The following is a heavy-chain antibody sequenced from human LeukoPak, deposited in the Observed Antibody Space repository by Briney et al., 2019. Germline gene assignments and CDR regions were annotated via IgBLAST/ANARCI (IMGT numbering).Heavy chain of an antibody. Sequence: GGSLRLSCAASGFTFSSYEMNWVRQAPGKGLEWVGFIRTKGHGGTAEYVASVIGRFTISRDDSKSVVYLQMNNLKPGDTAIYFCSRGYTSGDWGQGTLVTVSS. V-gene: IGHV3-49*04. CDR1: GFTFSSYE. CDR3: SRGYTSGD. J-gene: IGHJ4*02. D-gene: IGHD5-12*01. CDR2: IRTKGHGGTA.